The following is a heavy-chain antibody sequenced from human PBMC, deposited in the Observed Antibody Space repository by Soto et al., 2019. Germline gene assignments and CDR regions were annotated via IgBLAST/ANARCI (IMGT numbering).Heavy chain of an antibody. V-gene: IGHV3-30*03. CDR1: GFTFSSYG. J-gene: IGHJ4*02. CDR3: VSDRGYGHASVPYS. D-gene: IGHD5-18*01. CDR2: VSYDGGLQ. Sequence: QAQLVESGGGVVQPGRSLSLSCAASGFTFSSYGMHWVCQAPGTGLEWVAVVSYDGGLQHYADSVKGRFTISRDNSKNMVLLQMNSLRAEDTAVYYCVSDRGYGHASVPYSWGQGTLVSVSS.